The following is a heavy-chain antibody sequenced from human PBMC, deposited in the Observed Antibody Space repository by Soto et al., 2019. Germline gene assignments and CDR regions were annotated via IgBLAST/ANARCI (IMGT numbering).Heavy chain of an antibody. V-gene: IGHV4-34*01. CDR1: GESVNPYYY. CDR3: ARGSWPIRFAH. D-gene: IGHD1-20*01. CDR2: IYHGGRT. Sequence: PSETLSLTCAVYGESVNPYYYWTWIRQSPGKGLEWIGEIYHGGRTNYNPSLKSRVTISEDASKNQFSLKMNSLTAADTAVYYCARGSWPIRFAHWGQGSLVTVSS. J-gene: IGHJ4*02.